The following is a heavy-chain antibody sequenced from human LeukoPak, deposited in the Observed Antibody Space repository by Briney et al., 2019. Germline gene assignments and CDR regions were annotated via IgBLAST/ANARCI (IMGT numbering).Heavy chain of an antibody. J-gene: IGHJ5*02. D-gene: IGHD3-3*01. CDR1: GYTFTNYY. CDR2: INPSGGST. V-gene: IGHV1-46*01. CDR3: ARGPDYDFWSGPQFDP. Sequence: GASVKVSCKASGYTFTNYYMHWVRQAPGQGLEWMGIINPSGGSTSYAQKFQGRVTMTRDTSTSTVYMELSSLRSDDTAVYYCARGPDYDFWSGPQFDPWGQGTLVTVSS.